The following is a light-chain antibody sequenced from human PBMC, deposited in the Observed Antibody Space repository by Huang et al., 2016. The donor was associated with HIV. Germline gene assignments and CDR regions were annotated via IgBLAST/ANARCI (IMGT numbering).Light chain of an antibody. CDR1: QSIGTY. J-gene: IGKJ4*01. CDR2: VVS. V-gene: IGKV3-11*01. CDR3: QQRSKWPLT. Sequence: EIVLTQSPVTLSLSPGDRATLSCRASQSIGTYLAWYQLKSGQAPRLLNYVVSNSAAGVPAMFSASGSETDFTLTIASLDPDDFAIYHCQQRSKWPLTFGGGTKVEMK.